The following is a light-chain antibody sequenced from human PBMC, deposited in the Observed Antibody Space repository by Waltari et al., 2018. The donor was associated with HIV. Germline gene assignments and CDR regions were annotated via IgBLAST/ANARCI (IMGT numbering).Light chain of an antibody. CDR1: SSNVRSDDL. CDR3: CSCPRSGIRYV. J-gene: IGLJ1*01. Sequence: QSALTQPASVSGSPGQSITISCTGTSSNVRSDDLISWSQQHPGEAPKLISYEVTKRPSGVSKRFSGSKSGNTASLTISGLQAEDEADYYCCSCPRSGIRYVFGTGTKVTVL. V-gene: IGLV2-23*02. CDR2: EVT.